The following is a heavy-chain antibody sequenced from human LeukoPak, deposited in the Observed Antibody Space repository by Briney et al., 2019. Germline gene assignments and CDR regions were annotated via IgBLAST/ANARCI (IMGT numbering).Heavy chain of an antibody. CDR3: ARGPYYYDSSGYFQH. V-gene: IGHV3-33*01. Sequence: PGGSLRLSCAASGFTFSSYGMHWVRQAPGEGLEWVAVIWYDGSNKYYADSVKGRFTISRDNSKNTLYLQMNSLRAEDTAVYYCARGPYYYDSSGYFQHWGQGTLVTVSS. J-gene: IGHJ1*01. CDR2: IWYDGSNK. CDR1: GFTFSSYG. D-gene: IGHD3-22*01.